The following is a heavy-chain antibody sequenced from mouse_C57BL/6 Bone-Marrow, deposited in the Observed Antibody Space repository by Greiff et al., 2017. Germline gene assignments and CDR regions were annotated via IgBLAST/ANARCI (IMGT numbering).Heavy chain of an antibody. CDR3: ARKRDYYPYAMDY. CDR1: GFSLTSYG. J-gene: IGHJ4*01. CDR2: IWSGGST. V-gene: IGHV2-2*01. D-gene: IGHD1-1*01. Sequence: VQLQQSGPGLVQPSQSLSITCKVSGFSLTSYGVHWVRQSPGKGLEWLGVIWSGGSTDYNAAFISRLSISKDNSKSQVFFKMNSLQADDTAIYYCARKRDYYPYAMDYWGQGTSVTVSS.